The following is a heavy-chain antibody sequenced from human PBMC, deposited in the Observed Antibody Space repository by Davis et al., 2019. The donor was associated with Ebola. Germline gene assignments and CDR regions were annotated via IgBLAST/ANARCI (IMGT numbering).Heavy chain of an antibody. CDR1: GFTFSSYA. V-gene: IGHV3-23*01. CDR3: ARDNIVATIGHVDY. D-gene: IGHD5-12*01. CDR2: ITGSGSLT. Sequence: GESLKISCAASGFTFSSYAMSWVRQTPGKGLEWVSAITGSGSLTGYADSVKGRFTISRDNSKNTLYLQMNSLRAEDTAVYYCARDNIVATIGHVDYWGQGTLVTVSS. J-gene: IGHJ4*02.